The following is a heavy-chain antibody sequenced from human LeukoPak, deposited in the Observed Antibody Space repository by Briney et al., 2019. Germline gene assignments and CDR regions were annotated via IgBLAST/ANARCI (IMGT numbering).Heavy chain of an antibody. J-gene: IGHJ4*02. CDR1: GFTFSSYA. V-gene: IGHV3-21*01. Sequence: GGSLRLSCAASGFTFSSYAMSWVRQAPGKGLEWVSSISTGSNYIYYADSVKGRFTISRDNAKDSLSLQMNSLRAEDTAVYYCARGSYPDYWGQGTLVTVSS. CDR2: ISTGSNYI. CDR3: ARGSYPDY. D-gene: IGHD1-26*01.